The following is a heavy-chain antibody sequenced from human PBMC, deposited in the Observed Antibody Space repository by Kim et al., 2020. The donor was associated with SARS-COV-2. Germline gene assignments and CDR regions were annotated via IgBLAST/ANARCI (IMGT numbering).Heavy chain of an antibody. Sequence: GGSLRLSCAASGFTFSSYAMHWVRQAPGKGLEWVAVISYDGSNKYYADSVKGRFTISRDNSKNTLYLQMNSLRAEDTAVYYCARDTKRYCSSTSCYGPDYWGQGTLVTVSS. CDR3: ARDTKRYCSSTSCYGPDY. J-gene: IGHJ4*02. V-gene: IGHV3-30*04. D-gene: IGHD2-2*01. CDR1: GFTFSSYA. CDR2: ISYDGSNK.